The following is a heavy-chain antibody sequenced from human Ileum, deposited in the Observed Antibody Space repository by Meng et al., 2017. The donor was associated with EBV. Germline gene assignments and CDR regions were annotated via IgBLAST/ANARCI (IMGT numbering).Heavy chain of an antibody. Sequence: QFKLQGRGPGLVNPSRTRSLTCAVSGGSISVINWWSWVRQSPEKWLEWIGEMSDSGITHYNPSLKSRVTISADKSNNQFSLKLTSVTSADTAVYFCAKNGEKYFEYWGQGTLVTVSS. V-gene: IGHV4-4*02. CDR1: GGSISVINW. CDR2: MSDSGIT. J-gene: IGHJ4*02. CDR3: AKNGEKYFEY.